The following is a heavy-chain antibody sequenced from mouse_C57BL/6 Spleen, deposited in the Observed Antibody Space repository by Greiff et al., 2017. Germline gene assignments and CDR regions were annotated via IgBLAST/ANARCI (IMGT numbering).Heavy chain of an antibody. Sequence: EVQRVESGEGLVKPGGSLKLSCAASGFTFSSYAMSWVRQTPEKRLEWVAYISSGGDYIYYADTVKGRFTISRDNARNTLYLQMSSLKSEDTAMYYCTRGDPPYAMDYWGQGTSVTVSS. V-gene: IGHV5-9-1*02. J-gene: IGHJ4*01. CDR1: GFTFSSYA. CDR3: TRGDPPYAMDY. CDR2: ISSGGDYI.